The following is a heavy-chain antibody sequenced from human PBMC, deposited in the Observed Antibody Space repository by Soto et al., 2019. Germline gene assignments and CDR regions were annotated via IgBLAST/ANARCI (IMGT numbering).Heavy chain of an antibody. Sequence: SVKVSCKASGGTFSSYAISWVRQAPGQGLEWMGGIIPIFGTANYAQKFQGRVTITADESTSTAYMELSSVRSKDTAVYYCARGRRDIVVVPAADYFDDGVQGTLVTVSS. D-gene: IGHD2-2*01. CDR2: IIPIFGTA. V-gene: IGHV1-69*13. CDR1: GGTFSSYA. J-gene: IGHJ4*02. CDR3: ARGRRDIVVVPAADYFDD.